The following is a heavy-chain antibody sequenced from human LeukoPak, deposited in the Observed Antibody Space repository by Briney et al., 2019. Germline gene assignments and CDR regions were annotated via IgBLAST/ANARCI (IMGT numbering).Heavy chain of an antibody. CDR2: IIPIFGTA. J-gene: IGHJ6*02. Sequence: ASVKVSCKASGGTFSSYAISWVRQAPGQGLEWMGGIIPIFGTANYAQKFQGRVTITADESTSTAYMELSSLRSEDTAVYYYARDLYCSSTSCYPEDPYYYYGMDVWGQGTTVTVSS. V-gene: IGHV1-69*13. CDR1: GGTFSSYA. D-gene: IGHD2-2*01. CDR3: ARDLYCSSTSCYPEDPYYYYGMDV.